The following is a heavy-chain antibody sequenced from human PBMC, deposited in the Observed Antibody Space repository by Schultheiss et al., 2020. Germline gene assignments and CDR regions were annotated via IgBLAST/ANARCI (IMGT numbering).Heavy chain of an antibody. J-gene: IGHJ4*02. V-gene: IGHV3-21*01. CDR2: ISSSSSYI. CDR1: GFTFSSYS. D-gene: IGHD2-8*01. CDR3: ARDAEIVLMVYAFDY. Sequence: GASLKISCAASGFTFSSYSMNWVRQAPGKGLEWVSSISSSSSYIYYADSVKGRFTISRDNAKNSLYLQMNSLRAEDTAVYYCARDAEIVLMVYAFDYWGQGTLVTVSS.